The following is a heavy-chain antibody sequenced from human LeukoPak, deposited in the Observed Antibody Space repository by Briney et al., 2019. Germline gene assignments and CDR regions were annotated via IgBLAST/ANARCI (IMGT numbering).Heavy chain of an antibody. CDR1: GGSISSYY. J-gene: IGHJ6*02. CDR3: ARVGCSSTSCYLSELYYYGMDV. CDR2: IYYSGST. V-gene: IGHV4-59*01. D-gene: IGHD2-2*01. Sequence: SETLSLTCTASGGSISSYYWSWIRQPPAKGLEWVGYIYYSGSTNYNPSLKSRVTISVDTSKNQFSLKLSSVTAADTAVYYCARVGCSSTSCYLSELYYYGMDVWGQGTTVTVSS.